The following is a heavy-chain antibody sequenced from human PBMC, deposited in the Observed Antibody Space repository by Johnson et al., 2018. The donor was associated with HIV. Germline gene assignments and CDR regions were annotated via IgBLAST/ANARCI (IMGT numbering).Heavy chain of an antibody. D-gene: IGHD3-22*01. Sequence: QVQLVESGGGVVQPGRSLRLSCAASGFTFSSYAMHWVRQAPGKGLEWVAFIRYDGNNKYYADSVRGRLTISRDNPKNTMSLQMHSLRTDDTALYHCVKDVGNYWPDAFDIWGQGTMVTVSS. CDR2: IRYDGNNK. V-gene: IGHV3-30*02. CDR1: GFTFSSYA. J-gene: IGHJ3*02. CDR3: VKDVGNYWPDAFDI.